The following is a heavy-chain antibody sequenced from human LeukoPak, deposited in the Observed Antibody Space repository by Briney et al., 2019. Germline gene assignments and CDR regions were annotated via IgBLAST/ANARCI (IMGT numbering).Heavy chain of an antibody. J-gene: IGHJ6*04. D-gene: IGHD3-10*02. CDR3: AELGITMIGGV. CDR1: GFTFNDYE. Sequence: GGSLRLSCAASGFTFNDYEMNWVRQAPGKGLEWVSYISSSGSTIYYADSVKGRFTISRDNAKNSLYLQMNSLRAEDTAVYYCAELGITMIGGVWGKGTTVTISS. CDR2: ISSSGSTI. V-gene: IGHV3-48*03.